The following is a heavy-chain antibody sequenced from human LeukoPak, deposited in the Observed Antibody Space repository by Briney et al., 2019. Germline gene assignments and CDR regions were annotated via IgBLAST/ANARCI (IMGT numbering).Heavy chain of an antibody. V-gene: IGHV4-4*07. J-gene: IGHJ6*02. CDR2: IYTSGST. Sequence: PSETLFLTCTVSGGSISSYYWSWIRQPAGKGLEWIGRIYTSGSTNYNPSLKSRVTMSVDTSKNQFSLKLSSVTAADTAVYYCAREVRYSSSWYGGWYYYYGMDVWGQGTTVTVSS. CDR1: GGSISSYY. CDR3: AREVRYSSSWYGGWYYYYGMDV. D-gene: IGHD6-13*01.